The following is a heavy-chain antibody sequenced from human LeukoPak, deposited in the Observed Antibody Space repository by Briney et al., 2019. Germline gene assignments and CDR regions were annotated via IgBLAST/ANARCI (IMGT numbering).Heavy chain of an antibody. Sequence: PSETLPLTCVVSGYSISSGYYWGWIRQPPGKGLEWIGSIYHSGSTYYNPSLKSRVTISVDTSKNQFSLKLSSVTAADTAVYYCARASRYQLINWFDPWGQGTLVTVSS. CDR1: GYSISSGYY. V-gene: IGHV4-38-2*01. J-gene: IGHJ5*02. CDR2: IYHSGST. D-gene: IGHD2-2*01. CDR3: ARASRYQLINWFDP.